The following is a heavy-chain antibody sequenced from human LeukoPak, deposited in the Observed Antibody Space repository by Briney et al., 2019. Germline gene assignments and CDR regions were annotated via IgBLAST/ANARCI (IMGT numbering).Heavy chain of an antibody. V-gene: IGHV4-39*01. CDR2: IYYSGST. Sequence: SETLSLTCTVSGGSISSSSYYWGWIRQPPGKGLEWIGSIYYSGSTYYNPSLKSRVTISVDASKNQFSLKLSSVTAADTAVYYCARQTAAFDYWGQGTLVTVSS. CDR3: ARQTAAFDY. CDR1: GGSISSSSYY. J-gene: IGHJ4*02. D-gene: IGHD6-13*01.